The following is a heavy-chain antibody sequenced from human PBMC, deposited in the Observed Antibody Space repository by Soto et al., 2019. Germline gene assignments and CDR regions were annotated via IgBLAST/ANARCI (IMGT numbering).Heavy chain of an antibody. CDR2: IYYSGST. CDR3: RRSSRFGTDV. V-gene: IGHV4-59*08. D-gene: IGHD6-13*01. Sequence: SSETLSLTCTVSGGSISSYYWSWIRQPPGKGLEWIGYIYYSGSTNYNPSLKSRVTISVDTSKNQFSLNLISVTAADTAVYYCRRSSRFGTDVWGQGTAVTVSS. J-gene: IGHJ6*02. CDR1: GGSISSYY.